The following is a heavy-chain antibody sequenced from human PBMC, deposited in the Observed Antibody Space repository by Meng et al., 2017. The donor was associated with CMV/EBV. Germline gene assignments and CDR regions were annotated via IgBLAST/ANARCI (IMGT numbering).Heavy chain of an antibody. CDR1: YTFTGYY. J-gene: IGHJ4*02. Sequence: YTFTGYYMHWVRQAPGQGLEWMGWINPNSGGTTYAQKFQGRVTMTRDTSISTAYMELSRLRSDDTAVYYCARDFSHTAMVSRGSGYWGQGTLVTVSS. CDR3: ARDFSHTAMVSRGSGY. D-gene: IGHD5-18*01. CDR2: INPNSGGT. V-gene: IGHV1-2*02.